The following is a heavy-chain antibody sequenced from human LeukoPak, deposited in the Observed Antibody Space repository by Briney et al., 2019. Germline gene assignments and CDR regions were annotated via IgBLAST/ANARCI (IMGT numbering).Heavy chain of an antibody. CDR3: ARDPDYYGSGSYSPYGMDV. CDR1: GFTFSSYS. Sequence: GGSLRLSCAASGFTFSSYSMNWVRQAPGKGLEWVSSISSSSSYIYYADSVKGRFTISRDNAKNSLYLQMNSLRAEDTAVYYCARDPDYYGSGSYSPYGMDVWGQGTTVTVSS. D-gene: IGHD3-10*01. CDR2: ISSSSSYI. J-gene: IGHJ6*02. V-gene: IGHV3-21*01.